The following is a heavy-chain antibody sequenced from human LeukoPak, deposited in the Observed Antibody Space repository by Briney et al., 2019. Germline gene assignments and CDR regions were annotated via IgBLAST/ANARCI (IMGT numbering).Heavy chain of an antibody. D-gene: IGHD2-21*02. J-gene: IGHJ2*01. V-gene: IGHV1-18*01. Sequence: ASVKASCKASGYTFISYGISWGRQAPGQGLEWMGWISGYNGNTNYAQNLQGRVTMTTDTSTSTAYMELRSLRSDDTAVYYCARGLGVVTAQSEQPKPRYFDLWGRGTQVTVSS. CDR2: ISGYNGNT. CDR1: GYTFISYG. CDR3: ARGLGVVTAQSEQPKPRYFDL.